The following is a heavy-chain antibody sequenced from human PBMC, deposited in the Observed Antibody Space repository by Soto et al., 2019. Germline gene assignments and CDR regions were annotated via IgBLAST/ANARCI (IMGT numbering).Heavy chain of an antibody. J-gene: IGHJ4*02. CDR3: ARGRRRGYSYGPSVN. CDR1: GGTFSSYA. V-gene: IGHV1-69*13. D-gene: IGHD5-18*01. CDR2: IIPIFGTA. Sequence: ASVKVSCKASGGTFSSYAISWVRQAPGQGLEWMGGIIPIFGTANYAQKFQGRVTITADESTSTAYMELSSLRSEDTAVYYCARGRRRGYSYGPSVNWGQGTLVTVSS.